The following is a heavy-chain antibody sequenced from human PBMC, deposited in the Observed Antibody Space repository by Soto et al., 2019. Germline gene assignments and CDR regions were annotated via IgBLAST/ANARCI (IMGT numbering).Heavy chain of an antibody. Sequence: GGSLRLSCAASGFTFSSYAMSWVRQAPGKGLEWVSAISGSGGSTYYADSVKGRFTISRDNSKNTLYLQMNSLRAEDTAVYYCAKAPGSVPKESATLDYWGQGTLVTVSS. V-gene: IGHV3-23*01. CDR2: ISGSGGST. J-gene: IGHJ4*02. CDR1: GFTFSSYA. CDR3: AKAPGSVPKESATLDY. D-gene: IGHD1-26*01.